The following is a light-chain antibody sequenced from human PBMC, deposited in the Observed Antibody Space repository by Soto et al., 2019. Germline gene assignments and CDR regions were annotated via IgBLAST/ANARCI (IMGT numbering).Light chain of an antibody. V-gene: IGLV2-14*01. CDR3: RSYTSSVYV. Sequence: QSALTQPASVSGSPGQSITISCTGTSSDVGGYNYFSWYQQHPGKAPKLIIYDVSNRPSGVSNRFSGSKSGNTASRTISGLQAEDEADYYCRSYTSSVYVFGTGTKVTVL. J-gene: IGLJ1*01. CDR2: DVS. CDR1: SSDVGGYNY.